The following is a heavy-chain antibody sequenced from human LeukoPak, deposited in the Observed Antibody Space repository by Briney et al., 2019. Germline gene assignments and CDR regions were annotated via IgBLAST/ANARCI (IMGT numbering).Heavy chain of an antibody. V-gene: IGHV1-18*01. J-gene: IGHJ6*03. D-gene: IGHD2-15*01. CDR2: ISAYNGNT. CDR3: ARAYCSGGSCYSLNVVRYYMDV. Sequence: ASVKVSCKASGYTFTSYGISWVRQAPGQGLEWMGWISAYNGNTNYAQKLQGRVTMTTDTSTSTAYMELRSLRSDDTAVYYCARAYCSGGSCYSLNVVRYYMDVWGKGTTVTVSS. CDR1: GYTFTSYG.